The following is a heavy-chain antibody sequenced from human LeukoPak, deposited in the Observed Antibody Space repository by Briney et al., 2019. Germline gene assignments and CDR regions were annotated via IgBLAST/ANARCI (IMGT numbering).Heavy chain of an antibody. CDR1: GGSISSYY. J-gene: IGHJ4*02. Sequence: SETLSLTCTVSGGSISSYYWSWIRQPAGKGLEWIGRIYTSGSTNYNPSLKSRVTMTVDTSKNQFSLKLSSVTAADTAVYYCAREGLWYQIIDYWGQGTLVTVSS. CDR2: IYTSGST. CDR3: AREGLWYQIIDY. V-gene: IGHV4-4*07. D-gene: IGHD4/OR15-4a*01.